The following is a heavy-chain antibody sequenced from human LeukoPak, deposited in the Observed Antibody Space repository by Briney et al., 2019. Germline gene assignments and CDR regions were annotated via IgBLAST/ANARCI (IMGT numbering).Heavy chain of an antibody. CDR3: ARDNNFVLDY. J-gene: IGHJ4*02. CDR2: MRSDGSAT. D-gene: IGHD3-10*02. V-gene: IGHV3-7*01. CDR1: GFTLSHYM. Sequence: GGSLRLSCAVSGFTLSHYMMIGVRQAPGEGLEWVANMRSDGSATFYADSVKGRFTISRDYAKNSLYLQMNSLTAEDTAVYFCARDNNFVLDYWGQGTLVTVSS.